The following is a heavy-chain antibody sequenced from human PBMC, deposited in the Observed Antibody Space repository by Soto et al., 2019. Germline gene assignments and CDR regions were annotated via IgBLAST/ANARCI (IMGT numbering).Heavy chain of an antibody. V-gene: IGHV4-59*01. CDR1: GGSISSYY. Sequence: SETLSLTCTVSGGSISSYYWSWIRQPPGKGLEWIGYIYYSGSTNYNPSLKSRVTISVDTSKNQLSLKLSSVTAADTAVYYCARPVVAAATGWFDPWGQGTLVT. CDR2: IYYSGST. D-gene: IGHD2-15*01. J-gene: IGHJ5*02. CDR3: ARPVVAAATGWFDP.